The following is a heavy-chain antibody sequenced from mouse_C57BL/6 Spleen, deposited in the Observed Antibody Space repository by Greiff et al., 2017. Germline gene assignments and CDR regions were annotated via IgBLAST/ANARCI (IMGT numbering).Heavy chain of an antibody. CDR1: GFTFSDYG. CDR2: ISSGSSTI. Sequence: EVKLMESGGGLVKPGGSLKLSCAASGFTFSDYGMHWVRQAPEKGLEWVAYISSGSSTIYDADTVKGRLTISRDNAKNTLFRKMTSLRPEDTAMYYCARDGYYVDYWGQGTTLTVSS. V-gene: IGHV5-17*01. CDR3: ARDGYYVDY. D-gene: IGHD2-3*01. J-gene: IGHJ2*01.